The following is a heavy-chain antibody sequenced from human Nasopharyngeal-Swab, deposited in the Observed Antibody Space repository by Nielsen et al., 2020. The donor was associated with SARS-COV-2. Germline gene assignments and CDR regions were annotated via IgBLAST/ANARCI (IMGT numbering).Heavy chain of an antibody. CDR1: GFTVSSNY. D-gene: IGHD5-12*01. V-gene: IGHV3-53*01. J-gene: IGHJ4*02. CDR3: ARAGSGYEVKFDY. CDR2: IYSGGST. Sequence: GESLKISWAASGFTVSSNYMSWVRQAPGKGLEWVSVIYSGGSTYYADSVKGRFTISRDNSKNTLYLQMNSLRAEDTAVYYCARAGSGYEVKFDYWGQGTLVTVSS.